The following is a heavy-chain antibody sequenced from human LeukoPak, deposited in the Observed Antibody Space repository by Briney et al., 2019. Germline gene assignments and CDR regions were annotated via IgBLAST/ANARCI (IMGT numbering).Heavy chain of an antibody. V-gene: IGHV3-74*01. CDR3: ARDYDSSGQTFDY. CDR2: INSDGSST. D-gene: IGHD3-22*01. CDR1: GFTFSSYW. J-gene: IGHJ4*02. Sequence: PGGSLRLSCAAYGFTFSSYWMHWVRQAPGKGLVWVSRINSDGSSTRYADSVKGRFTISRDSAKNTLYLQMNSLRAEDTAVYYCARDYDSSGQTFDYWGQGTLVTVSS.